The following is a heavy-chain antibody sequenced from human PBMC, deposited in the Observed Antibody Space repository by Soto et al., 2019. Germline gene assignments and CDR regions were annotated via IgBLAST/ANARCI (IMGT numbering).Heavy chain of an antibody. V-gene: IGHV4-39*01. Sequence: SETLSLTCTVSGGSISSSSYYWGWIRQPPGKGLEWIGSIYYSGSTYYNPSLKSRVTISVDTSKNQFSLKLSSVTAADTAVYYCARSLPMIVVVTKDGPDYYGMDVWGQGTTVTVSS. CDR2: IYYSGST. CDR1: GGSISSSSYY. D-gene: IGHD3-22*01. CDR3: ARSLPMIVVVTKDGPDYYGMDV. J-gene: IGHJ6*02.